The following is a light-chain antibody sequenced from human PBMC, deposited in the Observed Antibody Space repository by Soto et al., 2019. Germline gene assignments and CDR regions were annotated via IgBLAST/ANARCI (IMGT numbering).Light chain of an antibody. CDR3: QQRHMWPIT. J-gene: IGKJ5*01. CDR1: QSFRGL. CDR2: DAY. V-gene: IGKV3-11*01. Sequence: EGVFTQSPVPLSLSPGERATLSRRASQSFRGLLAWYQQKPGQAPRLLIYDAYNRATGIPPRFSGSGSGTDFTLTISSLEPEDSAVYYCQQRHMWPITFGQGTRLEIK.